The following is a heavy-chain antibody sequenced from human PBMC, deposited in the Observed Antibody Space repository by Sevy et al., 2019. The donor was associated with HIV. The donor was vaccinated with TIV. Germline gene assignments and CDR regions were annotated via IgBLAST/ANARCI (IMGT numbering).Heavy chain of an antibody. CDR2: IKQDGSEK. J-gene: IGHJ6*02. Sequence: GGSLRLSCAASGFTFRRFWLTWVRQAPGKGLAWVANIKQDGSEKNYVDSVMGRFTISRDNAQNSLYLQMNSLRAEDTAVYYCARHRDASSGFGMDVWGQGTTVTVSS. CDR3: ARHRDASSGFGMDV. D-gene: IGHD5-12*01. V-gene: IGHV3-7*01. CDR1: GFTFRRFW.